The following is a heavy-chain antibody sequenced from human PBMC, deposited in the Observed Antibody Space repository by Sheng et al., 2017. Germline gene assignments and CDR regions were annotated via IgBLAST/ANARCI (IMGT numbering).Heavy chain of an antibody. CDR2: IRGNGDTT. Sequence: EVQLVESGGGLVQPGGSLRLSCAASGFTFSSYTMSWVRQAPGKGLEWVSAIRGNGDTTYYADSVKGRFTISRDNSKNTLYLQMNSLRAEDTAVYYCAKDREWFGILDHWGQGTQVTVSS. CDR3: AKDREWFGILDH. V-gene: IGHV3-23*04. CDR1: GFTFSSYT. D-gene: IGHD3-10*01. J-gene: IGHJ4*02.